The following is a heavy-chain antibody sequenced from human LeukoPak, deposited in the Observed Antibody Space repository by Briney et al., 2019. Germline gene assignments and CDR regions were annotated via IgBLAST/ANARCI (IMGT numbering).Heavy chain of an antibody. J-gene: IGHJ3*02. CDR1: GFTFSNAW. Sequence: AGGSLRLSCAASGFTFSNAWMSWVRQAPGKGLEWVGRIKSKTDGGTTDYAAPVKGRFTISRDDSKNTLYLQMNSLKTEDTAVYYCTTDYYGSGSYPDAFDIWGRGTMVTVS. CDR3: TTDYYGSGSYPDAFDI. V-gene: IGHV3-15*01. CDR2: IKSKTDGGTT. D-gene: IGHD3-10*01.